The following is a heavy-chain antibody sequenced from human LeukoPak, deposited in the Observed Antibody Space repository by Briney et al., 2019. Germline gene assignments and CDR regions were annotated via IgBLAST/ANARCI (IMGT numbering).Heavy chain of an antibody. J-gene: IGHJ6*02. D-gene: IGHD3/OR15-3a*01. V-gene: IGHV4-59*01. Sequence: SETLSLTCTVSGGSISSYYWSWIRQPPGKGLEWIGYIYYSGSTNYNPSLKSLVTISVDTSKNQFSLKLSSVTAADTAVYYCARENGLRGLGHYYYYGMDVWGQGTTVTVSS. CDR2: IYYSGST. CDR1: GGSISSYY. CDR3: ARENGLRGLGHYYYYGMDV.